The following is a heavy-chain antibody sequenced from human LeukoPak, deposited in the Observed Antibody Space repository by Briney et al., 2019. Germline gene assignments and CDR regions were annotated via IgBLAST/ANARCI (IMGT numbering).Heavy chain of an antibody. CDR2: IYYSGST. D-gene: IGHD3-9*01. J-gene: IGHJ6*02. CDR1: GGSLSSYF. V-gene: IGHV4-59*01. Sequence: SETLSLTCTVSGGSLSSYFWSWIRQPPGKGLEWIGYIYYSGSTNYNPSLKSRVTISVDTSKNQFSLKLSSVTAADTAVYYCARDTLQYYDILTGYWNYYYYGMDVWGQGTTVTVSS. CDR3: ARDTLQYYDILTGYWNYYYYGMDV.